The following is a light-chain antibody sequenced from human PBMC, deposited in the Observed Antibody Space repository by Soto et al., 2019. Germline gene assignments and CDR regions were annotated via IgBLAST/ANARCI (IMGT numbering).Light chain of an antibody. V-gene: IGKV2-28*01. CDR3: MQALQTPWT. J-gene: IGKJ1*01. Sequence: DIVMTQSPLSLPVTPGEPASISCRSSQSLLHSNGYNYLNWYLQKPGQSPQVLIYSSSNRASGVPDRFSGSGSGTDFTLKISRVEAEDVGLYYCMQALQTPWTFGQGTKVEIK. CDR1: QSLLHSNGYNY. CDR2: SSS.